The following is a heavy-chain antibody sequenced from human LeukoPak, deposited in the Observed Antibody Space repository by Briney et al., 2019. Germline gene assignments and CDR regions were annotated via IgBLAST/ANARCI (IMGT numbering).Heavy chain of an antibody. D-gene: IGHD3/OR15-3a*01. J-gene: IGHJ4*02. CDR3: ARDREGLAYFDY. CDR2: IDPNSGGT. Sequence: ASVKVSCKASGYTFTGKFIHWVRQAPGQGLEWMGWIDPNSGGTDYAQKFRGRVTMTRDTSTSTAYMDLNSLISDDTAVYYCARDREGLAYFDYWGQGTLVTVSS. CDR1: GYTFTGKF. V-gene: IGHV1-2*02.